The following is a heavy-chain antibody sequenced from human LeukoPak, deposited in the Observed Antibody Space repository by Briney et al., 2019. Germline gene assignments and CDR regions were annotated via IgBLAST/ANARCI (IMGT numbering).Heavy chain of an antibody. V-gene: IGHV3-53*01. Sequence: PGGSLRLSCAASGCAVSSSNYMIWVRQAPGKGLEWVSVIYGAGSTFYADPVKGRFTISRDNAKNTMYLQMNSLRAEDTAVYYCARGTWHYWGQGALVTVSS. J-gene: IGHJ4*02. CDR2: IYGAGST. CDR1: GCAVSSSNY. CDR3: ARGTWHY.